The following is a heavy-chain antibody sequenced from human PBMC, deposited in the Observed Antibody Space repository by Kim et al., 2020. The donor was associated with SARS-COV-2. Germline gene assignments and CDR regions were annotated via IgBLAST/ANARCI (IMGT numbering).Heavy chain of an antibody. J-gene: IGHJ3*02. CDR3: TTIGNQTPTIFGVVIPVTGSDAFDI. CDR1: GFTFSNAR. Sequence: GGSLRLSCAASGFTFSNARMSWVRQAPGKGLEWVGRIKSKTDGGTTDYAAPVKGRFTISRDDSKNTLYLQMNSLKTEDTAVYYCTTIGNQTPTIFGVVIPVTGSDAFDIWGQGTMVTVSS. V-gene: IGHV3-15*01. CDR2: IKSKTDGGTT. D-gene: IGHD3-3*01.